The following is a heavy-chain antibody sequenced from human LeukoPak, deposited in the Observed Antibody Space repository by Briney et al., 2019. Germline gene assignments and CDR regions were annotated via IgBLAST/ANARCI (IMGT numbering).Heavy chain of an antibody. CDR3: ARVRYSCNQKSRFVY. D-gene: IGHD6-13*01. Sequence: ASVKVSCKASGYTFTSYYMHWVRQAPGQGLEWMGRINPNSGGTNYAQKFQGRVTITRDESTSTAYMELSSLRSDDKAVYYCARVRYSCNQKSRFVYWGQGALVTVSS. V-gene: IGHV1-2*02. J-gene: IGHJ4*02. CDR1: GYTFTSYY. CDR2: INPNSGGT.